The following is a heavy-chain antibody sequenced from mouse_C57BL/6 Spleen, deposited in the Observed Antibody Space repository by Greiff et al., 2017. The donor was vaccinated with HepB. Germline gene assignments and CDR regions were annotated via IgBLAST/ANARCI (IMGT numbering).Heavy chain of an antibody. J-gene: IGHJ4*01. CDR1: GYAFSSYW. CDR2: IYPGDGDT. V-gene: IGHV1-80*01. Sequence: VQLQESGAELVKPGASVKISCKASGYAFSSYWMNWVKQRPGKGLEWIGQIYPGDGDTNYNGKFKGKATLTADKSSSTAYMQLSSLTSEDSAVYFCARYLPHYYAMDYWGQGTSVTVSS. CDR3: ARYLPHYYAMDY.